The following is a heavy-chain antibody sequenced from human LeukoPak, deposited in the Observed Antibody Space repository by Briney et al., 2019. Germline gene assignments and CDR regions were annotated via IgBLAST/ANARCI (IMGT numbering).Heavy chain of an antibody. V-gene: IGHV3-48*04. CDR3: ARNFPAADF. CDR1: GSTFSSHT. Sequence: PGGSLRLSCAASGSTFSSHTMNWVRQAPGKGLEWVSYISSSSGVIYYADSVKGRFTISRDNAKNSLYLQMNSLRAEDTAVYYCARNFPAADFWGQGTLVTVSS. CDR2: ISSSSGVI. D-gene: IGHD2-2*01. J-gene: IGHJ4*02.